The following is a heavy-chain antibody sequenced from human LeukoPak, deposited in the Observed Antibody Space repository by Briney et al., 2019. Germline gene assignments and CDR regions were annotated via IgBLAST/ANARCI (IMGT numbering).Heavy chain of an antibody. CDR3: TSSSWSLPLDY. CDR2: IIPIFGTA. J-gene: IGHJ4*02. D-gene: IGHD6-13*01. V-gene: IGHV1-69*05. CDR1: GGTFSSYA. Sequence: SVKVSCKASGGTFSSYAISWVRQAPGQGLEWMGGIIPIFGTANYAQKFQGRVTMTRDTSTSTVYMELSSLRSEDTAVYYCTSSSWSLPLDYWGQGTLVTVSS.